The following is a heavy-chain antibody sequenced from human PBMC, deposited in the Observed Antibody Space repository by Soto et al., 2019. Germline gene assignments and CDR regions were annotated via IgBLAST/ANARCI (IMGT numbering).Heavy chain of an antibody. J-gene: IGHJ3*02. CDR1: GFTFSSYG. D-gene: IGHD4-17*01. Sequence: QVQLVESEGGVVQPGRSLRLSCAASGFTFSSYGMHWVRQAPGKGLEWVAVISYDGSNKYYADSVKGRFTISRDNSKNTLYLQMNSLRAEDTAVYYCAKDYGTVTTAGAFDIWGQGTMVTVSS. CDR2: ISYDGSNK. CDR3: AKDYGTVTTAGAFDI. V-gene: IGHV3-30*18.